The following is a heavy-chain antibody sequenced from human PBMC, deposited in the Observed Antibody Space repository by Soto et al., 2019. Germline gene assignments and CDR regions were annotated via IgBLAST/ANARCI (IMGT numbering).Heavy chain of an antibody. CDR2: IWYDGSNK. D-gene: IGHD2-2*01. J-gene: IGHJ5*02. V-gene: IGHV3-33*01. Sequence: PGGSLRLSCAASGFTFSSYGMHWVRQAPGKGLEWVAVIWYDGSNKYYADSVKGRFTISRDNSKNTLYLQMNSLRAEDTAVYYCAREDIVLVPAAISWFDPWGQGTLVTVSS. CDR1: GFTFSSYG. CDR3: AREDIVLVPAAISWFDP.